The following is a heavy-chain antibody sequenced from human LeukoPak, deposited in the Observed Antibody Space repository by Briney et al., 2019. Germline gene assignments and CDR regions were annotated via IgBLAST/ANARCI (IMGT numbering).Heavy chain of an antibody. CDR1: GFTFSNYA. CDR3: ASSNEFYYDTSTYVDY. J-gene: IGHJ4*02. D-gene: IGHD3-22*01. CDR2: ISGSDGST. V-gene: IGHV3-23*01. Sequence: QSGGSLRLSCAASGFTFSNYAMSWVRQAPGKGLEWVSAISGSDGSTYYADSVKGRFTVSRDNSRNTLYLQMNSLKPEDTAVYYCASSNEFYYDTSTYVDYWGQGTLVTVSS.